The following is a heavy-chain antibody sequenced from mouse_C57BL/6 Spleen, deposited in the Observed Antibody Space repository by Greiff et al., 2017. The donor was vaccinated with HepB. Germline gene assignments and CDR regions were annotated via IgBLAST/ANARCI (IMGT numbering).Heavy chain of an antibody. CDR2: IDPSDSYT. V-gene: IGHV1-50*01. CDR3: ARSAYYDYDGPYWFDY. Sequence: VQLQQSGAELVKPGASVKLSCKASGYTFTSYWMQWVKQRPGQGLEWIGEIDPSDSYTNYNQKFKGKATLTVDTSSSTAYMQLSSLTSEDSAVYYCARSAYYDYDGPYWFDYWGQGTTLTVSS. CDR1: GYTFTSYW. D-gene: IGHD2-4*01. J-gene: IGHJ2*01.